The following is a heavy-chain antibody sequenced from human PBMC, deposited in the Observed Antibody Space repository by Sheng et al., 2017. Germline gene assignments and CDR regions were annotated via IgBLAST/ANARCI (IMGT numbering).Heavy chain of an antibody. CDR3: ARPQTGTTWYFDL. CDR2: INPNSGGT. CDR1: GYTFTGYY. D-gene: IGHD1-7*01. Sequence: QVQLVQSGAEMKKPGASVKVSCKASGYTFTGYYMHWVRQAPGQGLEWMGRINPNSGGTNYAQKFQGRVTMTRDTSISTAYMELSRLRSDDTAVYYCARPQTGTTWYFDLWGRGTLVTVSS. J-gene: IGHJ2*01. V-gene: IGHV1-2*06.